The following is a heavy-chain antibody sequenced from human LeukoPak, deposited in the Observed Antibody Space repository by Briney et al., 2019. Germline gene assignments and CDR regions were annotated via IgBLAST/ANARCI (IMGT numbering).Heavy chain of an antibody. CDR3: ARGVSYGSGSYYYFDY. Sequence: GGSLRLSCAASGFTFSTYSMNWVRQAPGKGLEWVSSISSSSSYIYYADSVKGRFTISRDNAENSLYLQMNSLRAEDTAVYYCARGVSYGSGSYYYFDYWGQGTLVTVPS. CDR2: ISSSSSYI. CDR1: GFTFSTYS. D-gene: IGHD3-10*01. J-gene: IGHJ4*02. V-gene: IGHV3-21*01.